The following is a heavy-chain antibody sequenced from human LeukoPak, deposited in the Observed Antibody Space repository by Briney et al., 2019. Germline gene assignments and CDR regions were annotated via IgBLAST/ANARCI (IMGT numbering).Heavy chain of an antibody. Sequence: AETLSLTCTVSGGSISSYYWSWIRQPPGKGLEWIGYIYYSGSTNYNPSLKSRVTISVDTSKNQFSLKLSSVTAADTAVYYCAGHTYTGLGDYWGQGTLVTVSS. J-gene: IGHJ4*02. CDR3: AGHTYTGLGDY. D-gene: IGHD6-19*01. CDR2: IYYSGST. V-gene: IGHV4-59*01. CDR1: GGSISSYY.